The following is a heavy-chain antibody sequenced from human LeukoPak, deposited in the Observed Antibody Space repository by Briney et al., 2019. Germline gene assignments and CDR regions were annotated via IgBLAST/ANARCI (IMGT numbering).Heavy chain of an antibody. CDR1: GFTFSSYA. CDR2: ISGSGGST. Sequence: GGSLRLSCAASGFTFSSYAMSWVRQAPGKGLEWVSAISGSGGSTYYADSVKGRFTISRDNSKNTLYLQMNSLRAEDTAVCYCAKDLLEMATHAGYYFDYWGQGTLVTVSS. CDR3: AKDLLEMATHAGYYFDY. V-gene: IGHV3-23*01. J-gene: IGHJ4*02. D-gene: IGHD5-24*01.